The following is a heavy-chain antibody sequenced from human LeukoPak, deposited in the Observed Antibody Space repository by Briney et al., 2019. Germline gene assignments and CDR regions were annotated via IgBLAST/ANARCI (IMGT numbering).Heavy chain of an antibody. CDR2: FGPEDGET. V-gene: IGHV1-24*01. D-gene: IGHD4-17*01. CDR1: GYTLTELS. Sequence: ASVKVSCKVSGYTLTELSMHWVRQAPGKGLEWMGGFGPEDGETIYAQKFQGRITMTEDTSTDTAYMELSSLRSEDTAVYYCATAIRGYGDYDYWGQGTLVTVSS. CDR3: ATAIRGYGDYDY. J-gene: IGHJ4*02.